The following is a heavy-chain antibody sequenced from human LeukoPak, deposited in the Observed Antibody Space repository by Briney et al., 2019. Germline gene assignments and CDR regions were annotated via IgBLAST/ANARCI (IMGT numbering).Heavy chain of an antibody. CDR2: IIPIFGTA. CDR3: ARVDGSGSSHGDYYYYYYMDV. CDR1: GGTFSSYA. Sequence: GASVKVSCKASGGTFSSYAISWVRQAPGQGLEWMGGIIPIFGTANYAQKFQGRVTITADESTSTAYMELSSLRSEDTAVYYCARVDGSGSSHGDYYYYYYMDVWGKGTTVTISS. J-gene: IGHJ6*03. V-gene: IGHV1-69*13. D-gene: IGHD3-10*01.